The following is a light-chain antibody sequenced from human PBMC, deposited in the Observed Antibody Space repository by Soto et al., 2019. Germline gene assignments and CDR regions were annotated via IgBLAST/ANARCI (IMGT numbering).Light chain of an antibody. V-gene: IGKV4-1*01. J-gene: IGKJ1*01. CDR3: QQYYSTPPT. Sequence: DIVMTQSPDSLTVSLGERATINCKSSQSVLYSSNNKNYLAWYQQKPGQPPKLLIYWASTRESGVPDRFSGSGSVTDFTLTISSLQAEDVAVYYSQQYYSTPPTFCQGTKVEIK. CDR2: WAS. CDR1: QSVLYSSNNKNY.